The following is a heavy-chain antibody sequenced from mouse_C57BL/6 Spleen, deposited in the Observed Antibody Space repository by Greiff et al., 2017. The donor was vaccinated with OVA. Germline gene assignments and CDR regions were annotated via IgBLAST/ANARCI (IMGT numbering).Heavy chain of an antibody. D-gene: IGHD1-1*01. CDR1: GYTFTSYW. CDR3: AREITTVVGAMDY. CDR2: IDPSDSET. V-gene: IGHV1-52*01. Sequence: VKLQQPGAELVRPGSSVKLSCKASGYTFTSYWMHWVKQRPIQGLEWIGNIDPSDSETHYNQKFKDKATLTVDKSSSTAYMQLSSLTSEDSAVYYCAREITTVVGAMDYWGQGTSVTVSS. J-gene: IGHJ4*01.